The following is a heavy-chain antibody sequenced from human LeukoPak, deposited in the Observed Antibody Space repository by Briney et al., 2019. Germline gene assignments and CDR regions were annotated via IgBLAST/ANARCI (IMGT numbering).Heavy chain of an antibody. CDR2: IIPIFGTA. J-gene: IGHJ6*03. V-gene: IGHV1-69*13. CDR3: ASGEAYYYYYYMDV. CDR1: GGTFSSYA. D-gene: IGHD3-10*01. Sequence: SVKDSCKASGGTFSSYAISWVRQAPGEGLEWMGGIIPIFGTANYAQKFQGRVTITADESTSTAYMELSSLRSEDTAVYYCASGEAYYYYYYMDVWGKGTTVTVSS.